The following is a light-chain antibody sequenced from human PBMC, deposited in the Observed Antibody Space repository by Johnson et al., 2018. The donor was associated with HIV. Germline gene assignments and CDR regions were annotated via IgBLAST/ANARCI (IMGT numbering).Light chain of an antibody. CDR3: GTWDSSLSVYV. V-gene: IGLV1-51*01. CDR1: SSNIGNNY. J-gene: IGLJ1*01. Sequence: QSVLTQPPSVSAAPGQKVTISCSGSSSNIGNNYVSWYQQFTGTAPKLVIHENNRRPSGIPDRFSGSKSGTSATLGITGLQTGDEADYYCGTWDSSLSVYVFGTGTEVTV. CDR2: ENN.